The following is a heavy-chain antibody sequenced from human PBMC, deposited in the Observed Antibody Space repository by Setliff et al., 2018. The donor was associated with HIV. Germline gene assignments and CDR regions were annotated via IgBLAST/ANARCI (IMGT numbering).Heavy chain of an antibody. Sequence: PSETLSLTCTVSGDSISSGYYWGWIRLPPGKGLEWIASIHHSGSTWYNPSLKSRVTISADMSKNQFSLKLFSVTAADTAVYYCARSPAAEGYWGQGTLVTVSS. D-gene: IGHD6-13*01. V-gene: IGHV4-38-2*02. CDR2: IHHSGST. CDR3: ARSPAAEGY. J-gene: IGHJ4*02. CDR1: GDSISSGYY.